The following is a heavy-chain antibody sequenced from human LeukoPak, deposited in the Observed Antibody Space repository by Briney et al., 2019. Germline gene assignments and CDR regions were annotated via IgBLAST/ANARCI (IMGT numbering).Heavy chain of an antibody. D-gene: IGHD4-23*01. CDR2: IYSGGST. V-gene: IGHV3-53*01. J-gene: IGHJ4*02. CDR1: GFTVSSNY. Sequence: GGSLRLSCAAPGFTVSSNYMSWVRQAPGKGLEWVSVIYSGGSTYYADSVKGRFTISGDNSNNTLYLQMNSLRAEDTAVYYCARLVGTPFDYWGQGTLVTVSS. CDR3: ARLVGTPFDY.